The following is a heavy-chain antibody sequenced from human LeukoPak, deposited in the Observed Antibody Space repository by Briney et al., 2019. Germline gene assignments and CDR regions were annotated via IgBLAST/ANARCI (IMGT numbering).Heavy chain of an antibody. CDR2: IYYSGST. Sequence: SETLSLTCTVSGGSISSCGYYWSWIRQHPGKGLEWIGYIYYSGSTYYNPSLKSRVTISVDTSKNQFSLKLSSVTAADTAVYYCASGRGPTYYYDSSGYYSWGQGTLVTVSS. CDR1: GGSISSCGYY. D-gene: IGHD3-22*01. V-gene: IGHV4-31*03. CDR3: ASGRGPTYYYDSSGYYS. J-gene: IGHJ4*02.